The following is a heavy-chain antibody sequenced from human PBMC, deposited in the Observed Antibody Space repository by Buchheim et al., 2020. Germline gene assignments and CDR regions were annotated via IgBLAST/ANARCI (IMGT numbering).Heavy chain of an antibody. CDR1: GGSIRGSTDY. CDR3: ASGYCSGGSCYYYYYGMDV. CDR2: IYYSGST. D-gene: IGHD2-15*01. V-gene: IGHV4-39*01. J-gene: IGHJ6*02. Sequence: QLQLQESGPGLVRPSETLSLTCTVSGGSIRGSTDYWAWIRQPPGKGLEWIGSIYYSGSTYYNPSLKSRVTISVDTSKNQFSLKLSSVTAADTAVYYCASGYCSGGSCYYYYYGMDVWGQGTT.